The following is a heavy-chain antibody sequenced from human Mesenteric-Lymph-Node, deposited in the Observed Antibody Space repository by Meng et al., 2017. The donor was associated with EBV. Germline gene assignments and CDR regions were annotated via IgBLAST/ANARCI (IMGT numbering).Heavy chain of an antibody. J-gene: IGHJ2*01. CDR3: ASGATSVCDF. D-gene: IGHD3-10*01. Sequence: HVQLQQSGPGLVRLSQTLSPTCVVSGDSVSSSSAAWTGIRQSPARSLEWLGRTYYRSKWYNDYAVFVKSRITINPDTSKNQFSLQLNSVTPEDTAVYYCASGATSVCDFWGRGTLVTVSS. V-gene: IGHV6-1*01. CDR1: GDSVSSSSAA. CDR2: TYYRSKWYN.